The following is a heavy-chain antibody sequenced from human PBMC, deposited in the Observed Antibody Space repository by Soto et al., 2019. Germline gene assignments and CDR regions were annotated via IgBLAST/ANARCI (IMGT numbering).Heavy chain of an antibody. Sequence: PGGSLRLSCAASGFTFSTYSMNWVRQAPGKGLEWVSIISGGGSNIYYADSVKGRFTISRDNSKNTLYMEMNNMRVEDTAVYYCAKDQGSSWYEIDYWGQGTLVTVSS. V-gene: IGHV3-21*01. D-gene: IGHD6-13*01. J-gene: IGHJ4*02. CDR2: ISGGGSNI. CDR3: AKDQGSSWYEIDY. CDR1: GFTFSTYS.